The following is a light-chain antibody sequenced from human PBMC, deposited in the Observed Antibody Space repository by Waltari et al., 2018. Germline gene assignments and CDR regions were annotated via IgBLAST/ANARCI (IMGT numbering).Light chain of an antibody. Sequence: DIQMTQSPSSLSASVGDRVTITCQASQDISNYLNWYQQKPGKAPKLLIYDASNLETGVPSRFSGSGSGTDFTFTISSLQPEDIATYYCQQYDNLSGGTFGGGTKVEIK. CDR2: DAS. J-gene: IGKJ4*01. CDR1: QDISNY. V-gene: IGKV1-33*01. CDR3: QQYDNLSGGT.